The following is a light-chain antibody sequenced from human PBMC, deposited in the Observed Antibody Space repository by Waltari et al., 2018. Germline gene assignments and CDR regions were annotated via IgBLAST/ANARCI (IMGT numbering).Light chain of an antibody. CDR2: EVS. Sequence: QSALPQPASVSGSPGQSITIPCTGTSRDVGGYHYASWYQQHPGKAPKLMIYEVSNRPSGVSNRFSGSKSGNTASLTISGLQAEDEADYYCSSYTSSSTVVFGGGTKLTVL. CDR3: SSYTSSSTVV. CDR1: SRDVGGYHY. J-gene: IGLJ2*01. V-gene: IGLV2-14*01.